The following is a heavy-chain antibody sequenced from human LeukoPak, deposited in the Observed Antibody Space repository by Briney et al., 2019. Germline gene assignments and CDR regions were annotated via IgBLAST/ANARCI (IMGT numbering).Heavy chain of an antibody. J-gene: IGHJ3*02. CDR1: GFTLTNYW. Sequence: GGSLRLSCAASGFTLTNYWMSWVRQAPGKGLEWVANIKQGGSERHYVDSVKGRFTISRDNAKNSLFLQMNSLRAEDTAVYYCARERYNWNGGRNAFDIWGQGTMVTVSS. CDR3: ARERYNWNGGRNAFDI. D-gene: IGHD1-1*01. V-gene: IGHV3-7*01. CDR2: IKQGGSER.